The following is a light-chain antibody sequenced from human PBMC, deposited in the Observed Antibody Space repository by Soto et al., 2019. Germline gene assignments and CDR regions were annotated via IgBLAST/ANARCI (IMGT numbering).Light chain of an antibody. CDR1: SSDVGGYNY. J-gene: IGLJ1*01. V-gene: IGLV2-14*01. CDR3: SSYTSSSTDV. CDR2: EVS. Sequence: QSALIQPASVYGSPGQSITISSTVTSSDVGGYNYVSWYQQHPGKAPKLMIYEVSNRPSGVSNRFSGPKSGNTASLTISGLQAEDEADYYCSSYTSSSTDVFGTGTKVTVL.